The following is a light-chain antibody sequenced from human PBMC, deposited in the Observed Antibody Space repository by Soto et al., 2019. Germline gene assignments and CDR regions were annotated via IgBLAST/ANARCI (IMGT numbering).Light chain of an antibody. CDR3: QQYGSSPWM. CDR1: QSVSSTY. V-gene: IGKV3D-20*01. CDR2: DVS. Sequence: EIVLTQSPATLSLSPGERATLSCAASQSVSSTYLGWYQQKPGLAPRLLIYDVSNRFTGIPDRFSGSGSGTDFTLTISRLEPEDSAVYYCQQYGSSPWMFGQGTKVEIK. J-gene: IGKJ1*01.